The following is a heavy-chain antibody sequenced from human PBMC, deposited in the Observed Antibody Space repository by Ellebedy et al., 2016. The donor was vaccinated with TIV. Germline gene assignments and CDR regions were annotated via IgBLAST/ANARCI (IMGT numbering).Heavy chain of an antibody. CDR1: DGSTSGYY. D-gene: IGHD3-3*01. J-gene: IGHJ4*02. CDR3: ARTYYDFWSGFSAPYYFDY. V-gene: IGHV4-59*01. Sequence: MPSETLSLTCTVSDGSTSGYYWSWIRQPPGKGLEWIGYIHYSGSTSYNPSLKSRVSISGDTPTGHFSLALSSVTAADTAVYYCARTYYDFWSGFSAPYYFDYWGQGTLVTVSS. CDR2: IHYSGST.